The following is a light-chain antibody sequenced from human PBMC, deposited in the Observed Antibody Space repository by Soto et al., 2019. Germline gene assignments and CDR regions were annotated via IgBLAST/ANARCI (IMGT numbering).Light chain of an antibody. Sequence: QSVLSQPAYVSGSPGQSITISCTGTSSDVGGFEYVSWYQHQPGKAPKLIIYDVTKRPSGVSNRFSGSKSGNTASLTIPGIQAEDEGDYYCGSITRSSTSVFGTGTKVTVL. J-gene: IGLJ1*01. CDR3: GSITRSSTSV. CDR1: SSDVGGFEY. V-gene: IGLV2-14*01. CDR2: DVT.